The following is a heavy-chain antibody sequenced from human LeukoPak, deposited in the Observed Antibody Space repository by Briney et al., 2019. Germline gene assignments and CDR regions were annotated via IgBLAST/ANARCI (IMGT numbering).Heavy chain of an antibody. V-gene: IGHV3-21*01. D-gene: IGHD6-13*01. CDR1: GFTFSSYS. J-gene: IGHJ3*02. CDR2: ISSSSSYI. Sequence: GGSLRLSCAASGFTFSSYSMNWVRQAPGKGLEWVSSISSSSSYIYYTDSMKGRFTISRDNAKNSLYLQMNSLRAEDTAVYYCARAVAAAGNFAFDIWGQGTMVTVSS. CDR3: ARAVAAAGNFAFDI.